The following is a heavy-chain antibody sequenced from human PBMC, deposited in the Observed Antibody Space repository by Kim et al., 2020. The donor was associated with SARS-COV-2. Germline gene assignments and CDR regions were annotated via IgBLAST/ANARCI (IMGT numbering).Heavy chain of an antibody. Sequence: GGSLRLSCAASGFTFSSYAMSWVRQAPGKGLEWVSAISGSGGSTYYADSVKGRFTISRDNSKNTLYLQMNSLRAEDTAVYYCAKCVGTGSSGYYPLCPFDYWGQGTLVTVSS. D-gene: IGHD3-22*01. CDR2: ISGSGGST. CDR3: AKCVGTGSSGYYPLCPFDY. CDR1: GFTFSSYA. J-gene: IGHJ4*02. V-gene: IGHV3-23*01.